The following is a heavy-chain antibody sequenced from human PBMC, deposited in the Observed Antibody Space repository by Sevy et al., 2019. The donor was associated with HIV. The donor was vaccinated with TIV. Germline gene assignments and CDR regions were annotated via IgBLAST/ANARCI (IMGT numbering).Heavy chain of an antibody. CDR2: IKQDGSEK. J-gene: IGHJ3*02. D-gene: IGHD4-17*01. CDR1: GFTFSSYW. Sequence: GGSLRLSCAASGFTFSSYWMSWVRQAPGKGLEWVANIKQDGSEKYYVDSVKGRFTISRDNAKNSLYLQMNSLRAEDTDVYYCARIDYGAARGAFDIWGQGTMVTVSS. V-gene: IGHV3-7*03. CDR3: ARIDYGAARGAFDI.